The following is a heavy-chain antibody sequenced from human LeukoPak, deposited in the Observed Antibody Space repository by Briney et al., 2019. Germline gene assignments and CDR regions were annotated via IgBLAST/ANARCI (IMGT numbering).Heavy chain of an antibody. Sequence: SETLSLTCTVSGGSIDSNVYYWGWIRQPPGKGLEWIGNIFFSGSTFYNPSLKSRVTLSVDTSKNQFSLKLSSVTAADRAVYYCARDCGAGGVWGSYRYTCIWGQGTMVTVSS. CDR1: GGSIDSNVYY. V-gene: IGHV4-39*07. D-gene: IGHD3-16*02. CDR3: ARDCGAGGVWGSYRYTCI. J-gene: IGHJ3*02. CDR2: IFFSGST.